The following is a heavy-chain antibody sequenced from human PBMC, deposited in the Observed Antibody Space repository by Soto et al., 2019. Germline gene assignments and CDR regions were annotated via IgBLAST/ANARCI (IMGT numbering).Heavy chain of an antibody. D-gene: IGHD3-10*01. V-gene: IGHV1-18*01. Sequence: ASVKVSCKASGYTFTSYGISWVRQAPGQGLEWMGWISAYNGNTNYAQKLQGRVTMTTDTSTSTAYMELRSLRSDDTAVYYCARGITMVRGVTGLFDYWGQGTLVTVSS. J-gene: IGHJ4*02. CDR3: ARGITMVRGVTGLFDY. CDR1: GYTFTSYG. CDR2: ISAYNGNT.